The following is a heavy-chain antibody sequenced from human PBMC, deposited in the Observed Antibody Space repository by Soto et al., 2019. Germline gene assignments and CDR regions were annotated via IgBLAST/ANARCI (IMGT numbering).Heavy chain of an antibody. J-gene: IGHJ4*02. Sequence: QVQLVQSGAEVKKPGSSVKVSCKASGGTFSSYAISWVRQAPGQGLEWMGGLIPILGTANYAQKFQGRVTITADESTSTAYMELSSLRSEDTAVYYCASVPRWVEAAGFDYWGQGTLVTVSS. D-gene: IGHD6-25*01. CDR2: LIPILGTA. V-gene: IGHV1-69*01. CDR3: ASVPRWVEAAGFDY. CDR1: GGTFSSYA.